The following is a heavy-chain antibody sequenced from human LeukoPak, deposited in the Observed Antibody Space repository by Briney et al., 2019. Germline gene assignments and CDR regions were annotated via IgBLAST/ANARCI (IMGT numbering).Heavy chain of an antibody. CDR3: ARDQRGSPSFDY. Sequence: SAKVSCKASGGTFSSYAISWVRQAPGQGLEWMGGIIPIFGTANYAQKFQGRVTITADESTSTAYMELSSLRSEDTAVYYCARDQRGSPSFDYWGQGTLVTVSS. CDR1: GGTFSSYA. J-gene: IGHJ4*02. V-gene: IGHV1-69*13. CDR2: IIPIFGTA. D-gene: IGHD3-10*01.